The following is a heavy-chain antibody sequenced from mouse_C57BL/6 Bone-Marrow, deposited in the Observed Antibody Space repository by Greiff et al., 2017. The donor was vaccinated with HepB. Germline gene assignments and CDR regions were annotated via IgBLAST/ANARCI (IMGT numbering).Heavy chain of an antibody. CDR3: AREDSSGSYAIDY. V-gene: IGHV3-6*01. J-gene: IGHJ4*01. CDR1: GYSITSGYY. CDR2: ISYDGSN. D-gene: IGHD3-2*02. Sequence: VQLQQSGPGLVKPSQSLSLTCSVTGYSITSGYYWNWIRQFPGNKLEWMGYISYDGSNNYNPSLKNRISITRDTSKNQFFLKLNSVTTEDTATYYCAREDSSGSYAIDYWGQGTSVTVSS.